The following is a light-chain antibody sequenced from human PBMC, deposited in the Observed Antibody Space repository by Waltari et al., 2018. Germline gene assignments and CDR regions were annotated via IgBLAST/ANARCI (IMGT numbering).Light chain of an antibody. CDR1: SSDVGGYNS. CDR3: SSQSSDNVVL. CDR2: GVS. Sequence: QSALTQPASVSGSPGQSITISCTGTSSDVGGYNSVSWYQDHPGQAPKVIIYGVSDRPSGISERFSGSKSGNTASLTISGLQAEDEADYYCSSQSSDNVVLFGGGTKLTVL. V-gene: IGLV2-14*03. J-gene: IGLJ2*01.